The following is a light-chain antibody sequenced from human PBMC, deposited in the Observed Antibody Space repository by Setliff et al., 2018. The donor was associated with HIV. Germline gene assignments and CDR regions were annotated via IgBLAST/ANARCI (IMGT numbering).Light chain of an antibody. CDR1: SSDVGGHNY. V-gene: IGLV2-14*01. CDR2: EVS. CDR3: SSYTTSNTVPHV. J-gene: IGLJ1*01. Sequence: ALTQPASVSGSPGQSITISCTGTSSDVGGHNYVSWYQQHPGKAPKLIIYEVSYRPSGVSNRFSGSKSGNTASLTISGLQAEDEAEYHCSSYTTSNTVPHVFGTGTKVTV.